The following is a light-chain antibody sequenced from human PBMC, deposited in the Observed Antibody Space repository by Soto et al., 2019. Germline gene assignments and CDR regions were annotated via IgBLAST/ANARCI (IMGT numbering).Light chain of an antibody. CDR2: GAS. Sequence: QVTQFPSSLSAAVGDRVTITCRPSQGIRNDLGCYQQIPGKAPKLLIYGASNLQTGVPSRFSGSGSGTEFTPTVSSLQPEDFATYYCLQDHDDSWTFGQGTKVDIK. CDR3: LQDHDDSWT. CDR1: QGIRND. V-gene: IGKV1-6*01. J-gene: IGKJ1*01.